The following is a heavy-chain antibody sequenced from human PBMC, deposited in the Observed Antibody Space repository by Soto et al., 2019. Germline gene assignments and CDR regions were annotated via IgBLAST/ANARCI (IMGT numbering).Heavy chain of an antibody. V-gene: IGHV3-23*01. CDR2: ISGSGGST. Sequence: PGGSLRLSCAASGFTFSSYAMSWVRQAPGKGLEWVSAISGSGGSTYYADSVKGRFTISRDNSKNTLYLQMNSLRAEDTAVYYCAKAAKYERSGYYYFGPDAFDSWGKGTMVTASS. D-gene: IGHD3-22*01. CDR3: AKAAKYERSGYYYFGPDAFDS. J-gene: IGHJ3*02. CDR1: GFTFSSYA.